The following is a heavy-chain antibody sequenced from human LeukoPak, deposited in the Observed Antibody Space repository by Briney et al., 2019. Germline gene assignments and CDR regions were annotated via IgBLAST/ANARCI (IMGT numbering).Heavy chain of an antibody. V-gene: IGHV1-2*02. CDR2: INTNSGGI. CDR1: RSTPTHSS. J-gene: IGHJ4*02. Sequence: GASVKVSCTASRSTPTHSSIPCVRRAPGQGLEWMGWINTNSGGINYAQKFQGRVTMTRDTSISTAYMEMSRLRSDDTAVYYCARDLKYSGSYYSFYYWGQGTLVTVSS. D-gene: IGHD1-26*01. CDR3: ARDLKYSGSYYSFYY.